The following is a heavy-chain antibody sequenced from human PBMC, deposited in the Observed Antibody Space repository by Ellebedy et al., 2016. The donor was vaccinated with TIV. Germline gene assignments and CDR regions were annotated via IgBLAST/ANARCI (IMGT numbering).Heavy chain of an antibody. J-gene: IGHJ3*02. CDR3: AKGVAADGPDAFDI. Sequence: PGGSLRLSCAASGFTFDDYAMHWVRQAPGKGLEWVSGISWNSNSITYADSVRGRFTISRDNPKNCLYLQMSSLRTEDTALYYCAKGVAADGPDAFDIWGQGTMVTVSS. CDR2: ISWNSNSI. CDR1: GFTFDDYA. V-gene: IGHV3-9*01. D-gene: IGHD6-13*01.